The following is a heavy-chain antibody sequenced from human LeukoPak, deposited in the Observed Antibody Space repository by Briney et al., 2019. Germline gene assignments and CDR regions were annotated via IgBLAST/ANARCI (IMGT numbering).Heavy chain of an antibody. CDR3: ARCNTADVPSGN. V-gene: IGHV3-30*02. D-gene: IGHD2/OR15-2a*01. CDR1: GFTFSFYG. CDR2: IRYDGTSK. J-gene: IGHJ4*02. Sequence: GGSLRLSCAASGFTFSFYGMHWVRQVPGKGLEWVAFIRYDGTSKYYADSVKGRFTISRDNSKNTLYLQMNTLTPEDTALYHCARCNTADVPSGNWGQGTLVTVSS.